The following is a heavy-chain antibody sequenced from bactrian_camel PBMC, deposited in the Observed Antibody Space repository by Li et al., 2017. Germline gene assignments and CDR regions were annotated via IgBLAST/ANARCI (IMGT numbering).Heavy chain of an antibody. CDR1: GFTLDAVD. V-gene: IGHV3S63*01. Sequence: QVQLVESGGGSVQVGGSLRLGCTASGFTLDAVDMGWYRQAPGQHLQWVSSIYADGSRTVYHWSVRGRFTISRDNSRSTVILELTSLAIEDTAMYYCLVGFDYWGQGTQVTVS. CDR3: LVGFDY. D-gene: IGHD2*01. CDR2: IYADGSRT. J-gene: IGHJ4*01.